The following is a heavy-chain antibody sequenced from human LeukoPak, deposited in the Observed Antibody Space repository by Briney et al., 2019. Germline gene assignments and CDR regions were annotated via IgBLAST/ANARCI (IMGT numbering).Heavy chain of an antibody. CDR2: ISSSSSTI. J-gene: IGHJ6*02. Sequence: GGSLRLSCAASGFTVSSNYMSWVRQAPGKGLEWVSYISSSSSTIYHADSVKGRFTISRDNAKNSLYLQMNSLRDEDTAVYYCARDLPRGYSYGYYDYYYGMDVWGQGTTVTVSS. D-gene: IGHD5-18*01. V-gene: IGHV3-48*02. CDR1: GFTVSSNY. CDR3: ARDLPRGYSYGYYDYYYGMDV.